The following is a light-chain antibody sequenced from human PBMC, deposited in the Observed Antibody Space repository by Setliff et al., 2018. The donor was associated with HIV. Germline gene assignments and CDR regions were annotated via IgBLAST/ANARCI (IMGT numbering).Light chain of an antibody. V-gene: IGLV3-21*03. CDR3: QVWDSSSDHHYV. CDR2: DDS. J-gene: IGLJ1*01. Sequence: SYELTQPPSGSVARGKKARITCGGNNIGSKSVHWYQQKPGQAPVLVVYDDSERPSGIPERFSGSNSRNTATLTISRVEAGDEADYYCQVWDSSSDHHYVFGTGTKVTVL. CDR1: NIGSKS.